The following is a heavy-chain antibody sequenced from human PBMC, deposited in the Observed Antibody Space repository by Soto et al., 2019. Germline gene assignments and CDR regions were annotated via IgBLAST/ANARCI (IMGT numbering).Heavy chain of an antibody. D-gene: IGHD6-13*01. CDR3: AKTRRAAASDGINYYYGGMGV. V-gene: IGHV4-59*01. J-gene: IGHJ6*02. CDR2: IYYSGTT. Sequence: SDTPTLTCTVSGGSITSYYWSWIRQPPGKGLEWIGYIYYSGTTYYNPSLKSRVTMSVDTPKKQFSLKLSSVTAADTAIYYCAKTRRAAASDGINYYYGGMGVWGQGTTVTVSS. CDR1: GGSITSYY.